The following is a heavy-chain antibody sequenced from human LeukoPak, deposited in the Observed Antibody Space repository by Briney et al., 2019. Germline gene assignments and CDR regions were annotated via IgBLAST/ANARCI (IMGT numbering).Heavy chain of an antibody. J-gene: IGHJ3*02. V-gene: IGHV1-2*02. CDR1: GYTFTGYY. Sequence: ASVKVSCKASGYTFTGYYMHWVRQAPGQGLEWMGWINPNSGGTNYAQKFQGRVTMTRDTSISTAYMELSRLRSDDTAVYYCARRVDTAMKDAFDIWGQGTMVTVSS. CDR2: INPNSGGT. D-gene: IGHD5-18*01. CDR3: ARRVDTAMKDAFDI.